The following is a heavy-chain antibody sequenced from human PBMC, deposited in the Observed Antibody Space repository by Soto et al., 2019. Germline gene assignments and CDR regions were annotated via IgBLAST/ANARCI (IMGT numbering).Heavy chain of an antibody. V-gene: IGHV3-15*01. Sequence: GSLGLSCAASGFTFPNAWINWVPPAPGKGLDGVGRIKSKVDGGTTDFAAPVKGRFAISRDDSRSMMYMQMNSLKIEDTAVYYCTTDSDFSTRLVRFDYWGRGTLVTVSS. CDR2: IKSKVDGGTT. CDR3: TTDSDFSTRLVRFDY. CDR1: GFTFPNAW. D-gene: IGHD3-3*01. J-gene: IGHJ4*01.